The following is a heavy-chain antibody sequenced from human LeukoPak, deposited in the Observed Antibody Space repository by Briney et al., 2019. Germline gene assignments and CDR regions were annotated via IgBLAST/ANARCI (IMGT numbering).Heavy chain of an antibody. V-gene: IGHV4-61*02. J-gene: IGHJ6*03. CDR3: ANLRRLLWFGESIRTMGPYYYYYMDV. D-gene: IGHD3-10*01. CDR2: IYTSGST. Sequence: SETLSLTCTVSGGSISSGSYYWSWIRQPAGKGLEWIGRIYTSGSTTYNSSLKSRVTISVDTSKNQFSLKLSSVTAADTAVYYCANLRRLLWFGESIRTMGPYYYYYMDVWGKGTTVTISS. CDR1: GGSISSGSYY.